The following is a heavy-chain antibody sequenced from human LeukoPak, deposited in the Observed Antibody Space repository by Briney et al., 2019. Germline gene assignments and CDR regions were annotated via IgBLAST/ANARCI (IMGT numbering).Heavy chain of an antibody. J-gene: IGHJ4*02. CDR2: VFYNGNT. V-gene: IGHV4-39*01. CDR3: AKHGGDDSGYYADFFDH. Sequence: SETLSLTCTVSGGSINTKTHYWACIRQTPGKGLEWIRSVFYNGNTYYNPSLKSRVTISVDTSKNQFSLRLTSVTAADTAVYYCAKHGGDDSGYYADFFDHYGQGTLVTVSS. D-gene: IGHD3-22*01. CDR1: GGSINTKTHY.